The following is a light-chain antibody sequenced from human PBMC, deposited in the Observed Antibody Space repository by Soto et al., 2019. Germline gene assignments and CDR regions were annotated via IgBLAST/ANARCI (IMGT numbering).Light chain of an antibody. Sequence: QSVLTQPASVSGSPGQSITISCTGTSSDVGSYNLVSWYQQHPGKAPKLMIYEVTRRPSGVSNRFSGSKSGNTASLTISGLQAEDEADYYCCSYISNSIWVFGGGTKVTVL. J-gene: IGLJ3*02. CDR3: CSYISNSIWV. CDR2: EVT. CDR1: SSDVGSYNL. V-gene: IGLV2-23*02.